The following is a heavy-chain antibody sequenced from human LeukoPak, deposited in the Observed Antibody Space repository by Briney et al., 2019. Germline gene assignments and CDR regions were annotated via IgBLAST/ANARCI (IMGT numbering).Heavy chain of an antibody. J-gene: IGHJ4*02. CDR3: ARGFSSWYLSPYYLEY. CDR2: ISAYNGNT. Sequence: GASVKVSCKASGYTFTSYGISWVRQAPGQGLEWMGWISAYNGNTNYAQKLQGRVTLTTDTSTSTAYMELRSLRSDDTAVYYCARGFSSWYLSPYYLEYCGQGTPVTVSS. D-gene: IGHD6-13*01. CDR1: GYTFTSYG. V-gene: IGHV1-18*01.